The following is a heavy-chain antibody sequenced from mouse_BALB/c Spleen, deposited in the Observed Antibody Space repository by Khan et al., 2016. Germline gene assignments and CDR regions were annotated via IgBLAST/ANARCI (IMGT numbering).Heavy chain of an antibody. CDR3: AREGLRRGFAY. CDR2: ISDGGSYT. CDR1: GFTFSDYY. D-gene: IGHD2-4*01. J-gene: IGHJ3*01. Sequence: EVELVESGGGLVKPGGSLKLSCAASGFTFSDYYMYWVRQTPEKRLEWVATISDGGSYTYYPDSVKGRFTISRDNAKNNLYLQMSSLKSEDTAMYYCAREGLRRGFAYWCQGTLVTVSA. V-gene: IGHV5-4*02.